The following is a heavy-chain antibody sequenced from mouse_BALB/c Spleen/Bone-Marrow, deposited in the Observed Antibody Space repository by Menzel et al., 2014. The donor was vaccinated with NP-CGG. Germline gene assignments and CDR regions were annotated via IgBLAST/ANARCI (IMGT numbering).Heavy chain of an antibody. Sequence: QVQLQQSGAELVRPGSSVKISCKASGYAFSNYGMNWVKQRPGQGLEWIGQIYPGDGETNYNGEFEGRVTLTADKSSSKAYMQVSSLTSEDSAVYFCASVYDYGRGYAMDYWGQGTSVTVSS. V-gene: IGHV1-80*01. CDR3: ASVYDYGRGYAMDY. D-gene: IGHD2-4*01. CDR1: GYAFSNYG. J-gene: IGHJ4*01. CDR2: IYPGDGET.